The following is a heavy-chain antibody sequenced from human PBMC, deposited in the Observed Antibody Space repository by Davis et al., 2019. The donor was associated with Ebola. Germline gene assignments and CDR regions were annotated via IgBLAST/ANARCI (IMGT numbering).Heavy chain of an antibody. CDR1: GYSFTAYY. CDR2: INPHSGRT. D-gene: IGHD6-13*01. J-gene: IGHJ4*02. V-gene: IGHV1-2*06. CDR3: ARDSRLGSWYY. Sequence: ASVKVSCKASGYSFTAYYMHWVRQGPGQGLERMGPINPHSGRTNSAQNFLGRVTMTRDTSISTAYMEVSRLRSDDTAVYYCARDSRLGSWYYWGQGTLVAVSS.